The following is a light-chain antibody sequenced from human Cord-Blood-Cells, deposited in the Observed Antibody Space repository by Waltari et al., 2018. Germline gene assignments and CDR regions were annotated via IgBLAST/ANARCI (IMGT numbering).Light chain of an antibody. CDR2: AAS. Sequence: DIQMTQSPSSLSASVGDRVTITCRASKSISSYLNWYQQKPGKAPKLLIYAASSLQSGVPSRVSGSGSGTDFTLTISSLQPEDFATYYCQQSYSTPLPCGGGTKVEIK. V-gene: IGKV1-39*01. CDR3: QQSYSTPLP. CDR1: KSISSY. J-gene: IGKJ4*01.